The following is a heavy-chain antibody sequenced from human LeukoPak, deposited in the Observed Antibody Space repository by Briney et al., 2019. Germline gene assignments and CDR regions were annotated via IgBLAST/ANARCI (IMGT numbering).Heavy chain of an antibody. CDR3: TTDEDWNYARKDV. Sequence: GGSLRLSCAASGFTFNYTWMSWVRQVPGKGLEWVGQTVSEIDGGTTDYAAPVKGRFTISRDDSKSTLYLQMNSLKIEDTAVYYCTTDEDWNYARKDVWGQGATVIVSS. D-gene: IGHD1-7*01. CDR2: TVSEIDGGTT. J-gene: IGHJ6*02. CDR1: GFTFNYTW. V-gene: IGHV3-15*04.